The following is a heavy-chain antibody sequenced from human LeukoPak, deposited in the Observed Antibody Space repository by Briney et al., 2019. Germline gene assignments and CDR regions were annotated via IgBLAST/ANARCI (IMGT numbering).Heavy chain of an antibody. D-gene: IGHD3-10*01. Sequence: GGSLRLSCSASGFTFSSYAMHWVRQAPGKGLEYVSAISSNGGSTYYADSVKGRFTISRDNSKNTLYLQMSSLRAEDTAVYYCVKARTGSGSSAFDPWGQEPWSPSPQ. CDR3: VKARTGSGSSAFDP. V-gene: IGHV3-64D*06. CDR1: GFTFSSYA. CDR2: ISSNGGST. J-gene: IGHJ5*02.